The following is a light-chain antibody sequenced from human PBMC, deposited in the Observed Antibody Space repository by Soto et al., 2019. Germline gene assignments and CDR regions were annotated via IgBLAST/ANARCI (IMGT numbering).Light chain of an antibody. V-gene: IGKV3-15*01. CDR1: HRVISY. Sequence: EIVLTQSPATLSVSPGEIANLSFISIHRVISYLAFYQPRPGQGPRLIIYGASTSTTGIPARFSGSASGTELTLTIRSLQSEDFAVYYCQHYNNWPAWRFGQGTKV. CDR2: GAS. J-gene: IGKJ1*01. CDR3: QHYNNWPAWR.